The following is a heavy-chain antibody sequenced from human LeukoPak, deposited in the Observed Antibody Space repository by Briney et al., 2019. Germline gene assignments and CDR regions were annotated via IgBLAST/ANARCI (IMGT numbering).Heavy chain of an antibody. V-gene: IGHV4-34*01. D-gene: IGHD3-10*01. Sequence: SETLSLTCAVYGGSFSGYYWSWIRQPPGKGLEWIGEINPSGSTTYNPSLKSRVTISVDTSKNQFSLKLSSVTAADTAVYYCARRLLWFGELFTFDYWGQGTLVTVSS. CDR1: GGSFSGYY. CDR2: INPSGST. CDR3: ARRLLWFGELFTFDY. J-gene: IGHJ4*02.